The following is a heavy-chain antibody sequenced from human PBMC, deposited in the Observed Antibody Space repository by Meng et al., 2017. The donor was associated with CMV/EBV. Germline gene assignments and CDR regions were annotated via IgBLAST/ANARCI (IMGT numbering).Heavy chain of an antibody. CDR2: IWYDGSNK. CDR3: AKTGAYCSSTSRLSGMDV. V-gene: IGHV3-33*06. CDR1: GFTFSSYG. Sequence: GESLKISCAASGFTFSSYGMHWVRQAPGKGLEWVAVIWYDGSNKYYADSVKGRFTISRDNSKNTLYLQMNSLRAEDTAVYYCAKTGAYCSSTSRLSGMDVWGQGTTVTVSS. J-gene: IGHJ6*02. D-gene: IGHD2-2*01.